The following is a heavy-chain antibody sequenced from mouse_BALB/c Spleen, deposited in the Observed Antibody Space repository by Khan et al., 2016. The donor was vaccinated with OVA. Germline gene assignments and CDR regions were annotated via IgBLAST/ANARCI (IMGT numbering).Heavy chain of an antibody. D-gene: IGHD1-2*01. J-gene: IGHJ2*01. V-gene: IGHV3-2*02. CDR2: ISYSGST. Sequence: EVKLLESGPGLVKPSQSLSLTCTVTGYSITSGYGWNWIRQFPGIKLEWMGYISYSGSTNYNPSLKSRISITRDTSKNQFFLQLNSVTTEDTATYYCARTARIKYWGKGTTLTVSS. CDR1: GYSITSGYG. CDR3: ARTARIKY.